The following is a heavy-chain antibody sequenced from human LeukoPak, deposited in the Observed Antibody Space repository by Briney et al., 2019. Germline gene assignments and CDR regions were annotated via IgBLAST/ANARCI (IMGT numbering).Heavy chain of an antibody. CDR2: IKQDGSEK. D-gene: IGHD7-27*01. CDR3: ARVYLGAFDI. Sequence: GGSLRLSCAASGFTFSDYYMSWIRQAPGKGLEWVANIKQDGSEKYYVDSVKGRFTISRDNAKNSLYLQMKSLRAEDTAVYYCARVYLGAFDIWGQGTMVTVSS. J-gene: IGHJ3*02. V-gene: IGHV3-7*01. CDR1: GFTFSDYY.